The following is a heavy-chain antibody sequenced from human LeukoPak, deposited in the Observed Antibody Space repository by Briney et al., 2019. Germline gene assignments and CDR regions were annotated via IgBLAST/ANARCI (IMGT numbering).Heavy chain of an antibody. D-gene: IGHD2-15*01. CDR1: GYTFANYG. J-gene: IGHJ4*02. Sequence: ASVKVSCKASGYTFANYGISWVRQAPGQGLEWIAWISAYNGNTNYALKLRGRVTMTTDTSTSTAYLELRRLRSDDTALYYCARHDKSHCSGGSFPAYFDYWGQGTLVPVSS. CDR3: ARHDKSHCSGGSFPAYFDY. V-gene: IGHV1-18*01. CDR2: ISAYNGNT.